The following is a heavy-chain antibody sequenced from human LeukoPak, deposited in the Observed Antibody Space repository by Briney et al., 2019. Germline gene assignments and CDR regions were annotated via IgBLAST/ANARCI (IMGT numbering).Heavy chain of an antibody. J-gene: IGHJ4*02. V-gene: IGHV3-23*01. CDR3: AKGSYYDSSGSFYFVY. Sequence: PGGSLRLSCAASGFTFSSYAMRWVRQAPGKGLEWVSGISGGGDNTYYADSVKGRFTISRDNSKNTLYVQVNSLGSEDTAAYYCAKGSYYDSSGSFYFVYWGQGTLVTVSS. CDR1: GFTFSSYA. D-gene: IGHD3-22*01. CDR2: ISGGGDNT.